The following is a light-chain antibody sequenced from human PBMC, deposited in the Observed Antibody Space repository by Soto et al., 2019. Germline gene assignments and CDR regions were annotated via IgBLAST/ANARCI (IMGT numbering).Light chain of an antibody. CDR1: SSNIGNNP. Sequence: QSVLTQPPSVSGDPRQRVTITCSGSSSNIGNNPVNWYQQLPGKAPKLLIYYNDLLAAGVSDRFSGSKSGTSASLAISGLQSEDEADYFCAAWDATLDGTVFGGGTKVTVL. CDR2: YND. J-gene: IGLJ3*02. CDR3: AAWDATLDGTV. V-gene: IGLV1-36*01.